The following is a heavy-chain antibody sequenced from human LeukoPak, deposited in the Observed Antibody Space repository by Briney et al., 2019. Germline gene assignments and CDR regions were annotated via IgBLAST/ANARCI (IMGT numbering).Heavy chain of an antibody. D-gene: IGHD3-10*01. V-gene: IGHV3-74*01. J-gene: IGHJ4*02. CDR3: ATDHYVSGSYYRLFY. Sequence: PGGSLRLSCGASGFTFGTYWMHWVRQAPGKGLVWVSGINSDGGTTTYADSVKGRFTISRDNAKNTLYLQMNNLRAEDTAIYYCATDHYVSGSYYRLFYWGQGTLVTVSS. CDR2: INSDGGTT. CDR1: GFTFGTYW.